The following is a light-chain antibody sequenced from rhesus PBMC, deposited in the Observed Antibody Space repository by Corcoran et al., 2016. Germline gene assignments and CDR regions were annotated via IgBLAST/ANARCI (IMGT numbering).Light chain of an antibody. CDR2: YAS. CDR3: QQHNSYPRT. J-gene: IGKJ1*01. Sequence: DIQMTQSPSSLSASEGDTVTITCRASQDISTYLAWNQQKPGKAPNPLIHYASNLQSWVPSRFSCSGSGTDFTLNISSLQPEDFATYYCQQHNSYPRTFGQGTKVDIK. CDR1: QDISTY. V-gene: IGKV1S14*01.